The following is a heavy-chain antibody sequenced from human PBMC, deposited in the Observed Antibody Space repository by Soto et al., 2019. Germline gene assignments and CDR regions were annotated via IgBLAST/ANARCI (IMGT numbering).Heavy chain of an antibody. CDR2: IGGGGRST. CDR1: GFTFSNYA. V-gene: IGHV3-23*01. CDR3: AKDCRGYYRPSDY. J-gene: IGHJ4*02. D-gene: IGHD3-22*01. Sequence: EVQLLESGGGLVQPGGSLRLACAGSGFTFSNYAMNWVRQAPGKGLEWVSAIGGGGRSTYYADSVKGRFTISRDNSKNTLYLQLNSLRAEDTAVYYCAKDCRGYYRPSDYWGQGTLVTVDS.